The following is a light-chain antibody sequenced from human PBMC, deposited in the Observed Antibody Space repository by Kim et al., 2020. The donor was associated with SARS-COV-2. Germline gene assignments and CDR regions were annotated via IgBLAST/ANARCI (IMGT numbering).Light chain of an antibody. J-gene: IGKJ1*01. V-gene: IGKV3-20*01. CDR2: GAS. Sequence: PGDRAPPSCRASQSVSSSSFAWYQQKPGQAPRLLVFGASSRATGIPDRFSGSGSGTDFTLTISRLEPEDFAVYYCQQDGSSPPTFGQGTKVDIK. CDR3: QQDGSSPPT. CDR1: QSVSSSS.